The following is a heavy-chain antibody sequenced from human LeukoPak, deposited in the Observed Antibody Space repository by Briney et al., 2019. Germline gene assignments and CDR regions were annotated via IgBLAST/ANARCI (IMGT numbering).Heavy chain of an antibody. J-gene: IGHJ3*02. CDR3: ARVGATLDAFDI. CDR1: GGSISSYY. V-gene: IGHV4-59*01. Sequence: SETLSLTCTVSGGSISSYYWSWIRQPPGKGLDWIGYIYYSGSTNYNPSLKSRVTISVDTSKNQFSLKLSSVTAADTAVYYCARVGATLDAFDIWGQGTMVTVSS. D-gene: IGHD1-26*01. CDR2: IYYSGST.